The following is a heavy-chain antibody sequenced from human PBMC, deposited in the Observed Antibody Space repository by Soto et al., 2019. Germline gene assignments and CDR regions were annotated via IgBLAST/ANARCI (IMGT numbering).Heavy chain of an antibody. CDR3: ARVDYGGRDHYFDY. CDR1: GGTFSSYA. D-gene: IGHD4-17*01. Sequence: SVKVSCKASGGTFSSYAISWVRQAPGQGLEWMGGIIPIFGTANYAQKFQGRVTITADESTSTAYMELSSLRSEDTAVYYCARVDYGGRDHYFDYWGQGTLVAVS. J-gene: IGHJ4*02. CDR2: IIPIFGTA. V-gene: IGHV1-69*13.